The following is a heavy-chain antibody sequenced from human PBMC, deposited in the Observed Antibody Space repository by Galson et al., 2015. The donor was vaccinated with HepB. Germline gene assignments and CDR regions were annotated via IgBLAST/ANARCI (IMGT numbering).Heavy chain of an antibody. CDR2: ISYDGSNK. Sequence: SLRLSCAASGFTFSTYAMHWVRQAPGKGLEWVAVISYDGSNKYYADSVKGRFTISRDNSKNTLYLQMNSLRAEDTAVYYCARVLSIGQLWSQDYGMDVWGQGTTVTVSS. J-gene: IGHJ6*02. V-gene: IGHV3-30*04. D-gene: IGHD5-18*01. CDR3: ARVLSIGQLWSQDYGMDV. CDR1: GFTFSTYA.